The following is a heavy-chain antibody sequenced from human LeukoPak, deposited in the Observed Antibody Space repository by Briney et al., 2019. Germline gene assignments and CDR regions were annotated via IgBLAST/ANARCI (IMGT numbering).Heavy chain of an antibody. D-gene: IGHD1-1*01. CDR2: ISSSGSTM. Sequence: GGSLRLSCAASGFXFSAYSMNWVRQAPGKGPEWVSPISSSGSTMYYADSVKGRFTISRDNAKNSLYLQMNSLRDEDTAVYYCSRGQPPDPWGQGTLVTVSS. CDR3: SRGQPPDP. J-gene: IGHJ5*02. V-gene: IGHV3-48*02. CDR1: GFXFSAYS.